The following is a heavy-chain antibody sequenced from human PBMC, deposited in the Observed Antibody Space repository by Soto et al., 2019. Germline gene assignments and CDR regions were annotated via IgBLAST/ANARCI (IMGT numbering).Heavy chain of an antibody. V-gene: IGHV3-23*01. CDR3: AKSATSAPPGGYYYGMDV. J-gene: IGHJ6*02. D-gene: IGHD6-6*01. CDR1: GFTFSSYA. Sequence: GGSLRLSCAASGFTFSSYAMSWVRQAPGKGLEWVSAISGSGGSTYYADSVKGRFTISRDNSKNTLYLQMNSLRAEDTAVYYCAKSATSAPPGGYYYGMDVWGQGTTVTVSS. CDR2: ISGSGGST.